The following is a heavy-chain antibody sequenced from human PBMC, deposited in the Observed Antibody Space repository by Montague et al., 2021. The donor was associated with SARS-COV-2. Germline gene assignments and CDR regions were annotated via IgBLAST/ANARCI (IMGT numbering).Heavy chain of an antibody. CDR2: IYYSGST. Sequence: SETLSLTCTVSGGSISSYYWSWIRQPPGKGLEWIGYIYYSGSTNYNPSLKSRVTISVDTSNNQFSLKLNSMTAADTAVYYCARDRGGWLQLVAYFDYWGQGTLVTVSS. J-gene: IGHJ4*02. V-gene: IGHV4-59*01. CDR3: ARDRGGWLQLVAYFDY. D-gene: IGHD5-24*01. CDR1: GGSISSYY.